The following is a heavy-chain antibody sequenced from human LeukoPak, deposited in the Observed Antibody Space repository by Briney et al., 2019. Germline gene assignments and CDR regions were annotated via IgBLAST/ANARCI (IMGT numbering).Heavy chain of an antibody. J-gene: IGHJ6*03. CDR3: AREHSGYDFPGKDYYYMDV. V-gene: IGHV3-21*01. CDR2: ISSTSRSYI. Sequence: GGSLRLSCAASGFTFSSYNMNWVRQAPGKGLEWVSSISSTSRSYIYYADSVKGRFTISRDNAKNSLYLQMNSLRAEDTAVYYCAREHSGYDFPGKDYYYMDVWGKGTTVTVSS. D-gene: IGHD5-12*01. CDR1: GFTFSSYN.